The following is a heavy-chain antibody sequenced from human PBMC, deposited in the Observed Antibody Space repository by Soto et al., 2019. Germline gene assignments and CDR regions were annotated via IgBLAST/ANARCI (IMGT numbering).Heavy chain of an antibody. V-gene: IGHV4-30-2*01. CDR1: GGSITSGNYYS. D-gene: IGHD3-16*01. Sequence: QLQLQESGSWLVKPSQTLSLTCAVSGGSITSGNYYSWSWIRQPPGTGLEWIGSSSHTGSTSYNPYLKRRVTMSFDKSKNHFYMKLSSVNAADMAVYYCARSVAPYLGTWFDPWGQGTLVIVSS. J-gene: IGHJ5*02. CDR2: SSHTGST. CDR3: ARSVAPYLGTWFDP.